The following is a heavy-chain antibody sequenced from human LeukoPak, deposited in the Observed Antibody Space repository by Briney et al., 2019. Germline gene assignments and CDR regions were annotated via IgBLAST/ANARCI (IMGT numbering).Heavy chain of an antibody. V-gene: IGHV4-30-4*08. Sequence: SETLSLTCTVSGGSISSGSYYWSWIRQPPGKGLEWIGYIYYSGSTYYNPSLKSRVTISVDTSKNQFSLKLSSVTAADTAVYYCARKRTGSDYFDYWGQGTLVTVSS. CDR2: IYYSGST. J-gene: IGHJ4*02. CDR1: GGSISSGSYY. CDR3: ARKRTGSDYFDY. D-gene: IGHD1-14*01.